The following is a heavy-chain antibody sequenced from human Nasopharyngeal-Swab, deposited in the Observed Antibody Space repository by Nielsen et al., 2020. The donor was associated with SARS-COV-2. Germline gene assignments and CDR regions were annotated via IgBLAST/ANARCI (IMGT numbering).Heavy chain of an antibody. J-gene: IGHJ5*02. V-gene: IGHV4-39*01. Sequence: RQAPGKGLEWIGSIYYSGSTYYNPSLKSRVTISVDTSKNQFSLKLSSVTAADTAVYYCARYSLWLPVNWFDPWGQGTLVTVSS. D-gene: IGHD5-18*01. CDR2: IYYSGST. CDR3: ARYSLWLPVNWFDP.